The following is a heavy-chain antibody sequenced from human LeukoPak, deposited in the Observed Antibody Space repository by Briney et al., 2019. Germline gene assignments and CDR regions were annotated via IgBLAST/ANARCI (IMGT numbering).Heavy chain of an antibody. V-gene: IGHV3-23*01. Sequence: GGSLRLSCAASGFTSSSYAMSWVRQAPGKGLEWVSAISGSGGSTYYADSVKGRFTISRDNSKNTLYLQMNSLRAEDTAVYYCARRAGAYSHPYDYWGQGTLVTVSS. CDR3: ARRAGAYSHPYDY. D-gene: IGHD4/OR15-4a*01. J-gene: IGHJ4*02. CDR1: GFTSSSYA. CDR2: ISGSGGST.